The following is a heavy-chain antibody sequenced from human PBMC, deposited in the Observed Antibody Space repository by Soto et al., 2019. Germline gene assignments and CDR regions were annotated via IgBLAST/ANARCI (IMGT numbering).Heavy chain of an antibody. V-gene: IGHV3-7*01. CDR1: GFTFSRHW. CDR2: IWQDGSDK. J-gene: IGHJ4*02. Sequence: PGGSLRLSCAASGFTFSRHWMTWVRQAPGKGLEWVANIWQDGSDKYYVDSVKGRFTISRDNAKNSLYLQMNSLRAEATAVYYCERTRASSAEFDCWGQGTLVTVSS. D-gene: IGHD6-25*01. CDR3: ERTRASSAEFDC.